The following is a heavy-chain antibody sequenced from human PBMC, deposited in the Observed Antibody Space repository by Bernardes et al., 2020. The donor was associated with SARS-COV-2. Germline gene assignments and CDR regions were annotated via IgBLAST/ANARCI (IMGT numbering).Heavy chain of an antibody. J-gene: IGHJ5*02. CDR2: IYYSGST. V-gene: IGHV4-59*01. CDR3: AATSPVGDPLRWFDP. D-gene: IGHD1-26*01. Sequence: SETLSLTCTVSGGSISTYYWSWIRQPPGKGLEWIGYIYYSGSTNYNPSLKSRVTISVDTSKNQFSLRLSSVTAADTAVYYCAATSPVGDPLRWFDPWGQGTLVTVSS. CDR1: GGSISTYY.